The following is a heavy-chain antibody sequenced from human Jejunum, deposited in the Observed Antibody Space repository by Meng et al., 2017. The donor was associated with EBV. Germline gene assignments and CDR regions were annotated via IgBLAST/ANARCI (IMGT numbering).Heavy chain of an antibody. Sequence: QVHLQGSGPGLVKPSQTLSLTCAVSGDTLCNGGHYWTWIRQPPGKGLEWIGYIFYTGNTYYNPSLKSRVTISLDISKNQFSLNLTSVTAADTAVYYCARDTNGDYGWVDPWGQGTLVTVSS. V-gene: IGHV4-30-4*01. J-gene: IGHJ5*02. CDR1: GDTLCNGGHY. D-gene: IGHD4-17*01. CDR2: IFYTGNT. CDR3: ARDTNGDYGWVDP.